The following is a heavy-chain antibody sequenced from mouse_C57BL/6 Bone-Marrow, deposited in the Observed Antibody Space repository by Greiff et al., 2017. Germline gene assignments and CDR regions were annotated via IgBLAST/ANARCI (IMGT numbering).Heavy chain of an antibody. CDR2: INPSSGYT. CDR3: ARSPRGRPWYFDV. CDR1: GYTFTSYW. Sequence: QVQLKESGAELAKPGASVKLSCKASGYTFTSYWMHWVKQRPGQGLEWIGYINPSSGYTKYNQKFKDKATLTADKSSSTAYMQLSSLTYEDSAVYDCARSPRGRPWYFDVWGTGTTVTVSS. V-gene: IGHV1-7*01. J-gene: IGHJ1*03. D-gene: IGHD3-1*01.